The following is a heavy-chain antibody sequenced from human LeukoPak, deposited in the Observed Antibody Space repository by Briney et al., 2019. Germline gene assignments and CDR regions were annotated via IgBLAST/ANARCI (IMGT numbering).Heavy chain of an antibody. CDR1: GYTFTGYY. V-gene: IGHV1-2*02. Sequence: ASVKVSCKASGYTFTGYYMHWVRQTPGQGLEWMGWINPNSGGTNYAQKFQGRVTMTRDTSISTPYMELSRLRSDDTAVYYCARDRGYSGYDAWFDPWGQGTLVTVSS. D-gene: IGHD5-12*01. J-gene: IGHJ5*02. CDR3: ARDRGYSGYDAWFDP. CDR2: INPNSGGT.